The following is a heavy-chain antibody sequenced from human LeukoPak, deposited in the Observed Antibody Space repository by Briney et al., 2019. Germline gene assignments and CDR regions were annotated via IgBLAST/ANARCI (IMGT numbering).Heavy chain of an antibody. CDR3: ARDTLPAAATLEDAFDI. V-gene: IGHV3-21*01. CDR2: ISSSSYI. Sequence: PGGSLRLSCAASGFTFSSYSMNWVRQAPGKGLEWVSSISSSSYIYYADSVKGRFTISRDNAKNSLYLQMNSLRAEDTAVYYCARDTLPAAATLEDAFDIWGQGTMVTVSS. CDR1: GFTFSSYS. D-gene: IGHD6-13*01. J-gene: IGHJ3*02.